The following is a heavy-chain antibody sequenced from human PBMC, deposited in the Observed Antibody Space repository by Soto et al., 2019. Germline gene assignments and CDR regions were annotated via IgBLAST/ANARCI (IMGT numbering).Heavy chain of an antibody. CDR1: GFSLSTIRVG. CDR2: IYWDDDR. D-gene: IGHD3-16*01. Sequence: SGPTLVNPTQTLTLTCSFSGFSLSTIRVGVAWIRQPPGKALEWLAIIYWDDDRRYSTSLKTRLAITKDTSKNQVVLTMTNLDPRDTATYYCAHIMITWGGVSALDAFDMWGQGTMVTVSS. J-gene: IGHJ3*02. CDR3: AHIMITWGGVSALDAFDM. V-gene: IGHV2-5*02.